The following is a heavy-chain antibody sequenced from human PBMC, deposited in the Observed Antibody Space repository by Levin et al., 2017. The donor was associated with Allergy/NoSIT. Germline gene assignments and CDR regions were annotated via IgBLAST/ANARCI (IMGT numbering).Heavy chain of an antibody. D-gene: IGHD6-19*01. CDR2: IYYSGST. V-gene: IGHV4-39*01. CDR1: GGSISSSSYY. J-gene: IGHJ4*02. CDR3: ARLGEWLVRVDY. Sequence: SQTLSLTCTVSGGSISSSSYYWGWIRQPPGKGLEWIGSIYYSGSTYYNPSLKSRVTISVDTSKNQFSLKLSSVTAADTAVYYCARLGEWLVRVDYWGQGTLVTVSS.